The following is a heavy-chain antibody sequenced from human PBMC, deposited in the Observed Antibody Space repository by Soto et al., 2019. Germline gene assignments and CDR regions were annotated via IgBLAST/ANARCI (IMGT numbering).Heavy chain of an antibody. CDR3: ARALTVTTGAPWYFDL. V-gene: IGHV1-69*01. CDR1: GGTFSSYA. Sequence: QVQLVQSGAEVKKPGSSVKVSCKASGGTFSSYAISWVRQAREQGLEWMGGIIPIFGTANYAQKFQGRVTITADESTSTAYMELSSLRSEDTAVYYCARALTVTTGAPWYFDLWGRGTLVTVSS. CDR2: IIPIFGTA. D-gene: IGHD4-17*01. J-gene: IGHJ2*01.